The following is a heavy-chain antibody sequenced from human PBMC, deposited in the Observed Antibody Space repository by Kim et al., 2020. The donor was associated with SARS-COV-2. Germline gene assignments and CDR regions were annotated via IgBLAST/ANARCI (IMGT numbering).Heavy chain of an antibody. D-gene: IGHD2-2*03. Sequence: GGSLRLSCAASGFTFSSYGMHWVRQAPGKGLEWVAVISYDGSNKYYADSVKGRFTISRDNSKNTLYLQMNSLRAEDTAVYYCARDGYCSSTSCFSDPYYYYGMDVWGQGTTVTVSS. V-gene: IGHV3-33*05. CDR2: ISYDGSNK. J-gene: IGHJ6*02. CDR3: ARDGYCSSTSCFSDPYYYYGMDV. CDR1: GFTFSSYG.